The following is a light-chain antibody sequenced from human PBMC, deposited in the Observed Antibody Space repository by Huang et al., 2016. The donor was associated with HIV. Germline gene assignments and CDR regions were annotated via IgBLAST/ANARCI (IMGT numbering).Light chain of an antibody. CDR2: AAS. J-gene: IGKJ3*01. V-gene: IGKV1-27*01. CDR1: QGIANN. CDR3: QKYNSAPRT. Sequence: DIQMTQSPSSLSASVGDRVTISCRASQGIANNLAWYQQRPGKAPKILIYAASALQSGVPSRFSGSGSGTEFALTISSLQPEDVATYFCQKYNSAPRTFGPGTKVEIK.